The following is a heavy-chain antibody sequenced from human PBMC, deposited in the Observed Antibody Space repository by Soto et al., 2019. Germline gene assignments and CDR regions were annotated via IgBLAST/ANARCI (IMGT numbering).Heavy chain of an antibody. CDR2: IIPIFGTA. CDR1: GGTFSSYA. Sequence: ASVKVSCRASGGTFSSYASSWVRQAPGQGLEWMGGIIPIFGTANYAQKFQGRVTITADESTSTAYMELSSLRSEDTAVYYCAREIACSGGSCYSDDAFDIWGQGTMVTVSS. J-gene: IGHJ3*02. D-gene: IGHD2-15*01. CDR3: AREIACSGGSCYSDDAFDI. V-gene: IGHV1-69*13.